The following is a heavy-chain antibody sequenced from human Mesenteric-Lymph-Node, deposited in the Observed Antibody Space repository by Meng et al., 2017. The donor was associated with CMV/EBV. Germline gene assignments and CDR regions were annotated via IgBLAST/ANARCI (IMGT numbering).Heavy chain of an antibody. D-gene: IGHD2-21*02. CDR3: ARDPPGDEPYFDY. Sequence: ASVKVSCKASGYTFSDYYMHWVRQATGQGLEWMGWMDPKSTNTGYAQKFQGRVTITGSTSISTAYMELTGLTSEDTAVYYCARDPPGDEPYFDYWGQGTLVTVSS. CDR1: GYTFSDYY. J-gene: IGHJ4*02. V-gene: IGHV1-8*03. CDR2: MDPKSTNT.